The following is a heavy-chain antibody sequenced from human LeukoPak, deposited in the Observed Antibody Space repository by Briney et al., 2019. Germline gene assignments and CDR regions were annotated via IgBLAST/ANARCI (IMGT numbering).Heavy chain of an antibody. CDR2: FYYSGST. CDR1: GGSISSTNYY. J-gene: IGHJ4*02. CDR3: ARTYGSGSYPFDY. D-gene: IGHD3-10*01. V-gene: IGHV4-39*07. Sequence: PSETLSLTCTVSGGSISSTNYYWGCIRQPPGKGLEWIGSFYYSGSTYYNPSLKSRVTISVDTSMNQFYLRMSSVTAADTPVYYCARTYGSGSYPFDYWGQGTLVTVSS.